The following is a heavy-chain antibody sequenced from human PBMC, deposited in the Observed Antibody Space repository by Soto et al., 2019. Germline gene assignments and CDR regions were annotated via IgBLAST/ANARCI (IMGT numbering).Heavy chain of an antibody. CDR3: AKNGGGGGGIDSRGSHFDY. V-gene: IGHV3-30*18. Sequence: QVQLVESGGGVVQPGRSLRLSCAASGFTFSSYGMHWVRQAPGKGLEWVAVISYDGSNKYYADSVKGRFTISRDNSKNTRYLQVSSVRAEDTAVYYCAKNGGGGGGIDSRGSHFDYWGQGTLVTVSS. D-gene: IGHD2-15*01. CDR2: ISYDGSNK. J-gene: IGHJ4*02. CDR1: GFTFSSYG.